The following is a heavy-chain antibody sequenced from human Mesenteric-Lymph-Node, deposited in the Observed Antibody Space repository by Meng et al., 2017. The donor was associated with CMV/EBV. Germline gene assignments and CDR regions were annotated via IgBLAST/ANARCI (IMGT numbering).Heavy chain of an antibody. CDR1: GFTFNIYA. CDR3: AKSNNREYDFWSGPNY. CDR2: ISGSGGIT. V-gene: IGHV3-23*01. D-gene: IGHD3-3*01. Sequence: GESLKISCAASGFTFNIYAMSWVRQAPGKGLEWVSSISGSGGITYYADSVKGRFTISRDNVENTLYLQMNSLRAEDTAIYYCAKSNNREYDFWSGPNYWGQGTLVTVSS. J-gene: IGHJ4*02.